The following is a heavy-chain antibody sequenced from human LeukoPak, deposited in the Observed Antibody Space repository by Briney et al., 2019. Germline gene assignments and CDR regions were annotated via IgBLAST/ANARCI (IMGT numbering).Heavy chain of an antibody. CDR3: AKVASGGKCYQPDY. V-gene: IGHV3-23*01. J-gene: IGHJ4*02. D-gene: IGHD2-15*01. CDR1: GFAFSSQA. CDR2: ISDSGSIT. Sequence: GGSLTLSCAASGFAFSSQAMGWVRQAPGKGLEWVSVISDSGSITYYADPVKGPFTISRENSTNTLFLQMNSLRAEDTAVYYCAKVASGGKCYQPDYWGQGTLVTV.